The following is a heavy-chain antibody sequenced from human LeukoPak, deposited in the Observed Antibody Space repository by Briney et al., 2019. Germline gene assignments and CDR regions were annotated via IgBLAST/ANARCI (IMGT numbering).Heavy chain of an antibody. V-gene: IGHV3-48*03. D-gene: IGHD3-10*01. Sequence: GGSLRLSCAASGFTFSSYEMNWVRQAPGKGLEWVSYISSSGSTIYYVDSVKGRFTISRDNAKNSLYLQMNSLRAEDTAVYYCARKLPEGFDYWGQGTLVTVSS. J-gene: IGHJ4*02. CDR1: GFTFSSYE. CDR3: ARKLPEGFDY. CDR2: ISSSGSTI.